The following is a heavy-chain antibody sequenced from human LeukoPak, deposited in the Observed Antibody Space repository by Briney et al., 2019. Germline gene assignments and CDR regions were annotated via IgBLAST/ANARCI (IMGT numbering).Heavy chain of an antibody. J-gene: IGHJ4*02. CDR2: ICHSGST. V-gene: IGHV4-59*12. CDR3: ARDSGETTGEVYFDY. Sequence: SETLSLTCTVSGDSINRNYWSWIWQPPGKGLEWIGYICHSGSTYYNPSLKSRVTISVDRSENQFSLKLSSVTAADTAVYYCARDSGETTGEVYFDYWGQGTLVTVSS. D-gene: IGHD4-17*01. CDR1: GDSINRNY.